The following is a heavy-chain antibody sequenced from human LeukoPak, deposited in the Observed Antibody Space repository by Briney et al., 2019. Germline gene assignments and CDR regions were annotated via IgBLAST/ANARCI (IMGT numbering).Heavy chain of an antibody. Sequence: ASVKVSCKASGGTFSSYAISWVRQAPGQGLEWMGGIMPIFGTANYAQKFQGRVTITADESTSTAYMVLSSLRSEDTAVYYCARGKREAAAGTRFDYWGQGTLVTVSS. CDR2: IMPIFGTA. CDR1: GGTFSSYA. V-gene: IGHV1-69*01. D-gene: IGHD6-13*01. CDR3: ARGKREAAAGTRFDY. J-gene: IGHJ4*02.